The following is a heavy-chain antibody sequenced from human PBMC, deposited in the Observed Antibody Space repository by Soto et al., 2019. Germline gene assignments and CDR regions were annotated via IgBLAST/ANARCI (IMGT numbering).Heavy chain of an antibody. J-gene: IGHJ5*02. CDR1: GGLMRRCD. CDR3: VCTYATSVCIWSHP. D-gene: IGHD2-8*01. V-gene: IGHV4-59*01. Sequence: SEALCLTCTGSGGLMRRCDWSGSRQPPGKGLEWIGYIYYSGSTNYNPSLKSLVTRSVDTSKTQYTLKLISVTAADTAVYYCVCTYATSVCIWSHPWGHGPLITVPS. CDR2: IYYSGST.